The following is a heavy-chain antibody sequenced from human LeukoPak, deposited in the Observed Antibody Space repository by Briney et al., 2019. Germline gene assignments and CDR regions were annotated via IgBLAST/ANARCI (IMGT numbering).Heavy chain of an antibody. J-gene: IGHJ4*02. CDR3: ARDGGRDGYNLGFDY. CDR2: ISSSSSYI. CDR1: GFTFSSYS. Sequence: SGGSLRLSCAASGFTFSSYSMNWVRQAPGKGLEWVSSISSSSSYIYYADSVKGRFTISRDNAKNSLYLQMNSLRAEDTAVYYCARDGGRDGYNLGFDYWGQGTLVTVSS. V-gene: IGHV3-21*01. D-gene: IGHD5-12*01.